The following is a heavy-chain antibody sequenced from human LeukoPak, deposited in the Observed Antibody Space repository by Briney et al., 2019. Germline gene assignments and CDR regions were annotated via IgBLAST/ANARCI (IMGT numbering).Heavy chain of an antibody. D-gene: IGHD2-8*01. CDR1: GFAFSTYN. V-gene: IGHV3-30*04. Sequence: PGRPLRLSCAASGFAFSTYNMHWVRQAPGKGLEWVAVISYDGRNENHAESVKGRFTISRDNSKNTLYLQMNTLRTEDTALYYCVREKYCTPTDCLHGRFYFNCWGRGTLVTVSS. CDR2: ISYDGRNE. J-gene: IGHJ4*02. CDR3: VREKYCTPTDCLHGRFYFNC.